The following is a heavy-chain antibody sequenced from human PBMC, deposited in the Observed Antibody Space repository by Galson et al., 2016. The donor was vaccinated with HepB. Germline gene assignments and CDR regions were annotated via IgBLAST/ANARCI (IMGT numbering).Heavy chain of an antibody. CDR2: IWNDGSTT. J-gene: IGHJ4*02. D-gene: IGHD3-16*02. Sequence: SLRLSCAASGFIYSSYGLHWVRQAPGKGLVWLAVIWNDGSTTACADSVRGRFAISRDTSKNTLYLQMDSLTAEDTAVYYCAREVVQDYLWGSYRYDGRAGLGRWGQGTLVTVSS. CDR3: AREVVQDYLWGSYRYDGRAGLGR. V-gene: IGHV3-33*01. CDR1: GFIYSSYG.